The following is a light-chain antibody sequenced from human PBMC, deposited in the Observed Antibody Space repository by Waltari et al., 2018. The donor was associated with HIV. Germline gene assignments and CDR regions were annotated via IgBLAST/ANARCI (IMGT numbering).Light chain of an antibody. Sequence: SYVLTQPPSVSVAPGQTARITCGGNNIGSKGVHWYQQKPSQAPVLVVYDDSDRPSGIPGRFSGSSSWNTATLTISRVEAGDEADFYCQVWDSSTDLRVFGGGTKLTVL. CDR1: NIGSKG. CDR2: DDS. J-gene: IGLJ2*01. V-gene: IGLV3-21*02. CDR3: QVWDSSTDLRV.